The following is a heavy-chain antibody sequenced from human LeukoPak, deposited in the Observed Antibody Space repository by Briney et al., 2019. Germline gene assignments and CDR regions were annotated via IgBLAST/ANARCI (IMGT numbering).Heavy chain of an antibody. J-gene: IGHJ4*02. V-gene: IGHV4-39*07. CDR2: IYYSGTT. CDR3: AGLYCPNGVCHFDY. Sequence: SETLSLTCTVSGGSISSSSFYWAAIRQPPGKGLEWIGSIYYSGTTYYNPSLKSRVTISVDTSKSHFSLKLSSVTAADTAVYYCAGLYCPNGVCHFDYWGQGTLVPVSS. D-gene: IGHD2-8*01. CDR1: GGSISSSSFY.